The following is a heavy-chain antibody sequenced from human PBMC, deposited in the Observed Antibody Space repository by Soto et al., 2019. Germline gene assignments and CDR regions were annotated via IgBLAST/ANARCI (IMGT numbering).Heavy chain of an antibody. V-gene: IGHV4-4*02. Sequence: ETLSLTCAVSGGSIGSSNWWSWVRQPPGKGLEWIGEIYDSGSTNYNPSLKSRVTISLDKSKNQFSLKLSSVTAADTAVYYCARGFITGSHYSGGWYYFDSWRQGTQVTVSS. CDR3: ARGFITGSHYSGGWYYFDS. D-gene: IGHD6-19*01. CDR2: IYDSGST. CDR1: GGSIGSSNW. J-gene: IGHJ4*02.